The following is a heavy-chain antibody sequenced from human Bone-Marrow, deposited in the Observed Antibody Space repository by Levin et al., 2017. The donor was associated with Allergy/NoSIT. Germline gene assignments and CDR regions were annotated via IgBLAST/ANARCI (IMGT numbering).Heavy chain of an antibody. V-gene: IGHV3-23*01. J-gene: IGHJ4*02. CDR1: GFTFSNYA. CDR2: ISGSDGTT. D-gene: IGHD3-10*01. CDR3: AKDREVTYYYGSGTLDY. Sequence: LSLTCAAAGFTFSNYAMNWVRQAPGKGLEWVSSISGSDGTTFYAGSVKGRFTISRDNSKNTVYLQMNSLRADDTAVYYCAKDREVTYYYGSGTLDYWGQGTLVTVSS.